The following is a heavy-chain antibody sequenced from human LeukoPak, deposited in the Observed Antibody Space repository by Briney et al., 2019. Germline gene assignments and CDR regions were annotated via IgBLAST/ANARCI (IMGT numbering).Heavy chain of an antibody. CDR3: ARVRYCSSTSCYQRPYNWFDP. J-gene: IGHJ5*02. CDR1: GYTFTGYY. Sequence: PRASVKVSCKASGYTFTGYYMHWVRQAPGQGLEWMGWINPNSGGTNYAQKFQGRVTMTRDTSISTAYMELSRLRSGDTAVYYCARVRYCSSTSCYQRPYNWFDPWGQGTLVTVSS. D-gene: IGHD2-2*01. CDR2: INPNSGGT. V-gene: IGHV1-2*02.